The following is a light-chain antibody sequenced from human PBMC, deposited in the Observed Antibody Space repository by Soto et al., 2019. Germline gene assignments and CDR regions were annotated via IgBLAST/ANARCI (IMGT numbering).Light chain of an antibody. Sequence: DIQLTQSPSFLSASVGDRVTITCRASQGISSYLAWYQQKPGKAPKLLIYTASTLQSEVPSRFSGSGSGTEFTLTLSSLQPEDFATYYCQQLNSYPYTFGQGTKLEIK. CDR2: TAS. CDR1: QGISSY. CDR3: QQLNSYPYT. J-gene: IGKJ2*01. V-gene: IGKV1-9*01.